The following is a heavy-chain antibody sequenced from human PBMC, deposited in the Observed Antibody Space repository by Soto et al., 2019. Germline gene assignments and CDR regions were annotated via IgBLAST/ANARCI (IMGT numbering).Heavy chain of an antibody. V-gene: IGHV1-18*01. CDR3: ARGECSGSYYNQYNSFDP. Sequence: QVQLVQSGGEVKKPGASVKVSCKASGYTFTNYGISWVRQAPGPGLEWMGWINGYNGNTKYAQKVQGRVTMTTDTSTSTANMELRSLRSDDTVVYYCARGECSGSYYNQYNSFDPWGQGTLVTVSS. D-gene: IGHD3-10*02. CDR2: INGYNGNT. J-gene: IGHJ5*02. CDR1: GYTFTNYG.